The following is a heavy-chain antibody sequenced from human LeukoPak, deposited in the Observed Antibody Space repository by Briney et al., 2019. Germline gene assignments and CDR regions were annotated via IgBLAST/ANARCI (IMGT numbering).Heavy chain of an antibody. CDR3: ARTAARRFDY. CDR2: INPTGGST. V-gene: IGHV1-46*01. Sequence: ASVRVSCKASGYTFPSYFMHWVRQAPGQGLEWMGIINPTGGSTTYAQKFQGRVTMTRDTSTSTVYMELSSLRSDDTAVYYCARTAARRFDYWGQGTLVTVSS. CDR1: GYTFPSYF. D-gene: IGHD6-6*01. J-gene: IGHJ4*02.